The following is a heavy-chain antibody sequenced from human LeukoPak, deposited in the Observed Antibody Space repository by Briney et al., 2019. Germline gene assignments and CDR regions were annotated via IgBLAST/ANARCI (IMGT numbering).Heavy chain of an antibody. V-gene: IGHV3-21*01. CDR3: ARDLEQWLNNWFAP. CDR2: ISSSSSYI. J-gene: IGHJ5*02. CDR1: GFTFSSYS. D-gene: IGHD6-19*01. Sequence: PGGSLRLSCAASGFTFSSYSMNWVRQAPGKGLEWVSSISSSSSYIYYADSVKGRFTTSRDNAKNSLYLQMNILRAEDTAVYYCARDLEQWLNNWFAPWGQGTLVTVSS.